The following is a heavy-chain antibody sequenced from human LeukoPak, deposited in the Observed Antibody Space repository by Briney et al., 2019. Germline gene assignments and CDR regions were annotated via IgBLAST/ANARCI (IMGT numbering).Heavy chain of an antibody. Sequence: SETLSLTCTVSGGSISSGGYSWSWIRQHPGKGLEWIGYIYYSGSTYYSPSLKSRVTISVDTSKNQFSLKLSSVTAADTAVYYCAREEYYFDYWGQGTLVTVSS. CDR1: GGSISSGGYS. V-gene: IGHV4-31*03. CDR2: IYYSGST. J-gene: IGHJ4*02. D-gene: IGHD3-10*01. CDR3: AREEYYFDY.